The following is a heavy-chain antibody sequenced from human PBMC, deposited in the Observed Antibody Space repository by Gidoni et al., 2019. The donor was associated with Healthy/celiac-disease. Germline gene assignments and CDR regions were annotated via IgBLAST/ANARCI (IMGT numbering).Heavy chain of an antibody. CDR3: AKDASPYDILTGYLGY. V-gene: IGHV3-23*01. D-gene: IGHD3-9*01. J-gene: IGHJ4*02. CDR2: ISGSGGST. CDR1: GFTFSSDA. Sequence: EVQLLESGGGLVQPGGSLRLSCAASGFTFSSDAMSWVRQAPGKGLGWVSAISGSGGSTYYADSVKGRFTISRDNSKNTLYLQMNSLRAEDTAVYYCAKDASPYDILTGYLGYWGQGTLVTVSS.